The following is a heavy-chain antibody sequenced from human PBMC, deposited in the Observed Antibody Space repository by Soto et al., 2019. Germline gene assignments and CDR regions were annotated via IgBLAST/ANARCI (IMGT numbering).Heavy chain of an antibody. V-gene: IGHV4-34*01. J-gene: IGHJ6*02. Sequence: QVQLQQWGAGLLKPSETLSLTCAVYGGSFSGYYWSWIRQPPGKGLEWIGEINHSGSTNYNPSIKSRVTISVDTSKNQFSLKLSSVTAADTAVYYCARYTVTYYYYGMDVWGQGTTVTVSS. CDR3: ARYTVTYYYYGMDV. D-gene: IGHD4-4*01. CDR1: GGSFSGYY. CDR2: INHSGST.